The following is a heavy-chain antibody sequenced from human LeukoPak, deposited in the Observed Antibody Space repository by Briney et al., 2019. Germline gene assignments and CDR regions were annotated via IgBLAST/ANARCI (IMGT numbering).Heavy chain of an antibody. D-gene: IGHD6-19*01. Sequence: MSSETLSLTCSVSGGSITGYFWSWIRQPPGKGLEWIAYIHYTGSTNYNPSLESRVTISVDTSKNQFSLRLNSVTAADTAVYYCARNNGWYRHDFWGQGTLVTVSS. V-gene: IGHV4-59*01. J-gene: IGHJ4*02. CDR2: IHYTGST. CDR1: GGSITGYF. CDR3: ARNNGWYRHDF.